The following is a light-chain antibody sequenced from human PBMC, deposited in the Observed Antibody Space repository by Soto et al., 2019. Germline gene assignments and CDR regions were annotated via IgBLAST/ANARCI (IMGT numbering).Light chain of an antibody. CDR3: KSYAGSNTYV. CDR1: SSDVGSYNL. V-gene: IGLV2-14*02. J-gene: IGLJ1*01. CDR2: EVV. Sequence: QSVLTQPASVSGSPGQSITISCTGTSSDVGSYNLVSWYQQHPGKAPKFMIYEVVQRPSGVPDRFSGSKSGNTASLTVSGLQAADEADYFCKSYAGSNTYVFGSGTKLTVL.